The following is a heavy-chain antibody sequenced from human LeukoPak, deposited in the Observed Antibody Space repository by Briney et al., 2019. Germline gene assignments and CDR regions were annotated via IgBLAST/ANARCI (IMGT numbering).Heavy chain of an antibody. CDR1: GGSFSGYY. CDR2: INHSGST. J-gene: IGHJ4*02. CDR3: ARDGRRVFDY. V-gene: IGHV4-34*01. Sequence: SETLSLTCAVYGGSFSGYYWSWIRQPPGKGLEWIGEINHSGSTTYNPSLKSRGTISVDTSKNQFPLKLSSVTAADTAVYYCARDGRRVFDYWGQGTLVTVSS. D-gene: IGHD6-6*01.